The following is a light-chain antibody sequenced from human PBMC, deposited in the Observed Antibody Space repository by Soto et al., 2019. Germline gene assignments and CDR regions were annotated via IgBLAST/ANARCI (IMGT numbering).Light chain of an antibody. CDR2: DVS. V-gene: IGLV2-14*01. Sequence: QSVLTQPASVSGSPGQSITISCTGTSSDVGGYNYVSWYQQHPGKVPKLMIYDVSNRPSGVSNRFSGSKSGNTASLTISGLQAGDEVDYYCSSYTSSSTLSYVFGTGTKVTVL. CDR1: SSDVGGYNY. CDR3: SSYTSSSTLSYV. J-gene: IGLJ1*01.